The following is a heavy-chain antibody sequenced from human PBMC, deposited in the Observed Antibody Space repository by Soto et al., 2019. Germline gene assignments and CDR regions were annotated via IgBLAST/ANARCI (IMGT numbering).Heavy chain of an antibody. CDR2: IYYSGST. D-gene: IGHD6-19*01. Sequence: KLPETLSLTCTVSGGSISSYYWSWIRQPPGKGLEWIGYIYYSGSTNYNPSLKSRVTISVDTSKNQFSLKLSSVTAADTAVYYCERRVALAGTYYFDYWGQGTLVTVSS. J-gene: IGHJ4*02. CDR3: ERRVALAGTYYFDY. V-gene: IGHV4-59*08. CDR1: GGSISSYY.